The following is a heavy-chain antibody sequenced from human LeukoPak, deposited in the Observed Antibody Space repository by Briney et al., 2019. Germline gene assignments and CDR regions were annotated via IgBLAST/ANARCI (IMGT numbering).Heavy chain of an antibody. CDR3: ARHSWFGELSRPYYFDY. V-gene: IGHV4-59*08. D-gene: IGHD3-10*01. CDR2: VYNNGRT. CDR1: GGSINDYH. Sequence: PSETLSLTCTVSGGSINDYHWTWIRQPPGKGLEYIGYVYNNGRTYYNPSLKSRVTISVDTSKNQFSLKLSSVTAADTAVYYCARHSWFGELSRPYYFDYWGQGTLVTVSS. J-gene: IGHJ4*02.